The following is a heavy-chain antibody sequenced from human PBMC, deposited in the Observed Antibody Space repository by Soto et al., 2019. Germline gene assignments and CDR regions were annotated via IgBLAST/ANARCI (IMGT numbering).Heavy chain of an antibody. CDR3: TIGSWSGEVFDI. J-gene: IGHJ3*02. Sequence: QVQLVQSGAEVKKPGSSVKVSCKDSGGTFSTYSMFWVRQAPGQGLEWMGRIIPMLGIANHAQRFQDRATITADKSTATADMELSSLRSEDTALYYCTIGSWSGEVFDIWGQGTRVTVSS. D-gene: IGHD2-21*01. CDR1: GGTFSTYS. CDR2: IIPMLGIA. V-gene: IGHV1-69*02.